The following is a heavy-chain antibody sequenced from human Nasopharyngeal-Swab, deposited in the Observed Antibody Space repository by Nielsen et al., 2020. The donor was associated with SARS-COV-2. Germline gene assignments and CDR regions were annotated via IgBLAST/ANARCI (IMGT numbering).Heavy chain of an antibody. Sequence: ASVKVSCKASGYTFTGYYMHWVRQAPGQGLEWMGRINPNSGGTSYAQKFQGRVTMTRDTSTSTVYMELSSLRSEDTAVYYCARDGIAAAGPQLYYYYYGMDVWGQGTTVTVSS. CDR3: ARDGIAAAGPQLYYYYYGMDV. D-gene: IGHD6-13*01. J-gene: IGHJ6*02. CDR1: GYTFTGYY. V-gene: IGHV1-2*06. CDR2: INPNSGGT.